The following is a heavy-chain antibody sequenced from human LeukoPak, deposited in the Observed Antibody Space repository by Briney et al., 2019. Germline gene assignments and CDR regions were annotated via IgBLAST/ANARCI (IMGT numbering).Heavy chain of an antibody. V-gene: IGHV3-48*03. CDR3: AKDHQGTTDY. D-gene: IGHD1-7*01. J-gene: IGHJ4*02. CDR1: GFTFSNYE. Sequence: GGSLRLSCAASGFTFSNYEMNWVRRAPGKGLEWVSYINIGGSTIYYADSVRGRFTISRDNAKNTLYLQMNSLRAEDTAVYYCAKDHQGTTDYWGQGTLVTVSS. CDR2: INIGGSTI.